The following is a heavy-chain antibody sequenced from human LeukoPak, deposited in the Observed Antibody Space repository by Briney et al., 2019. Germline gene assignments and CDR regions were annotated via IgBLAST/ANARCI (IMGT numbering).Heavy chain of an antibody. CDR3: AKRPAAVRGVIPYLDY. Sequence: GGSLRLSCAASGFMFSSFSMSWVRHVPGKGLEWVSPISAGGSTYYADSVKGRFTISRDNSKNTLFLQTNSLRAEDTAIYYCAKRPAAVRGVIPYLDYWGQGTLVTVSS. CDR1: GFMFSSFS. D-gene: IGHD3-10*02. V-gene: IGHV3-23*01. J-gene: IGHJ4*02. CDR2: ISAGGST.